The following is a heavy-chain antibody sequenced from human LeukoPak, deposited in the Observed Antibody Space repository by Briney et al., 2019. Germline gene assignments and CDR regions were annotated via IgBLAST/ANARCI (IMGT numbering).Heavy chain of an antibody. CDR1: GGSISSGSYY. CDR3: AREVDYYDSSGYYYVFYFDY. Sequence: SETLSLTCTVSGGSISSGSYYWGWVRQPAGTGVEWIGRIYTSGSTNYNPSLKSRVTISVDTSKNQFSLKLSSVTAADTAVYYCAREVDYYDSSGYYYVFYFDYWGQGTLVTVSS. CDR2: IYTSGST. J-gene: IGHJ4*02. D-gene: IGHD3-22*01. V-gene: IGHV4-61*02.